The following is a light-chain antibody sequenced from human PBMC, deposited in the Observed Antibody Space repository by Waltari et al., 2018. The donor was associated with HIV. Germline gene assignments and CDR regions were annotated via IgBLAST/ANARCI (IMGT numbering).Light chain of an antibody. Sequence: DIHMTQSPSSLSASVGDRVTITCQASQDISNYLNWYQQKPGKAPKLLIYDASNLEIGVPSRFSGSGSGTDFTFTISSLQPEDIATYYCQQYDNLPFTFGPGTKVDIK. CDR3: QQYDNLPFT. J-gene: IGKJ3*01. CDR2: DAS. V-gene: IGKV1-33*01. CDR1: QDISNY.